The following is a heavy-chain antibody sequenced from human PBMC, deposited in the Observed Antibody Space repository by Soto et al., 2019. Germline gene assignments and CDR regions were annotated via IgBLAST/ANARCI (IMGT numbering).Heavy chain of an antibody. D-gene: IGHD3-10*01. J-gene: IGHJ6*02. V-gene: IGHV3-53*01. CDR2: IYNDGTT. CDR1: GLSVRNNY. CDR3: LSPLPSGRNYGMDV. Sequence: EVQLVESGGGLIQPGGSLRLSCTASGLSVRNNYMSWVRQAPGMGLEWVSVIYNDGTTYYADSVKGRFTISRDTSKNTLSLQMDSLKAEDTAVYYCLSPLPSGRNYGMDVWGQGTTVTVSS.